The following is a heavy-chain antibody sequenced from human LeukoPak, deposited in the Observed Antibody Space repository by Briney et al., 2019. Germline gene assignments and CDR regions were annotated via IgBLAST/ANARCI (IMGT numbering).Heavy chain of an antibody. CDR2: INHSGST. V-gene: IGHV4-34*01. Sequence: SETLSLTCAVYGGSFSGYYWSWIRQPPGKGLEWIGEINHSGSTNYNPSLQSRVTISVDTSKNQFSLKLSSVTAADTAVYYCARSGWRDAFDIWGQGTMVTVSS. CDR1: GGSFSGYY. D-gene: IGHD6-19*01. J-gene: IGHJ3*02. CDR3: ARSGWRDAFDI.